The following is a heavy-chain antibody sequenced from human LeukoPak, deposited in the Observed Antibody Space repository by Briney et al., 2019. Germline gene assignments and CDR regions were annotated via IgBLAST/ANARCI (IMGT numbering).Heavy chain of an antibody. J-gene: IGHJ4*02. CDR3: ARSRSSGGHGGADY. CDR1: GFIFDNYG. Sequence: GGSLRLSCAASGFIFDNYGMTWVRQAPGKGLEWVSGLNWNGGSTGYADSVKGRFTISRDNAKNSLYLHMNGLGPEDTAVYRCARSRSSGGHGGADYWGQGTLVAVSS. CDR2: LNWNGGST. V-gene: IGHV3-20*01. D-gene: IGHD1-26*01.